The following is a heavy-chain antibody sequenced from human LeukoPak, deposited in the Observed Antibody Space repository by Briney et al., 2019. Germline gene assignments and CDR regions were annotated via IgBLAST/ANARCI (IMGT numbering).Heavy chain of an antibody. J-gene: IGHJ6*03. Sequence: GGSLRLSCAASGFTFSTYSMNWVRQAPGKGLEWVSSISSSSSYIYYADSVKGRFTISRDNAKNSLYLQMNSLRAEDTAVYYCARDGLPYYYYMDVWGKGTTVTVSS. D-gene: IGHD5/OR15-5a*01. CDR2: ISSSSSYI. CDR1: GFTFSTYS. V-gene: IGHV3-21*01. CDR3: ARDGLPYYYYMDV.